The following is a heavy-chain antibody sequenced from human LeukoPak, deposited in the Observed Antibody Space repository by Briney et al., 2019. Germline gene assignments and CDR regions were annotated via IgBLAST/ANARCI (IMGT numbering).Heavy chain of an antibody. J-gene: IGHJ4*02. CDR1: GFTFSNYG. D-gene: IGHD4-23*01. V-gene: IGHV3-23*01. Sequence: GGSLRLSCAASGFTFSNYGMSWVRQAPGKGLEWASAILSGYVTYYADSVKGRFAISRDSSTNTLYLQMDSLRAEDTAVYYCAKLQRSGGGTFDYWGQGTLVTVSS. CDR3: AKLQRSGGGTFDY. CDR2: ILSGYVT.